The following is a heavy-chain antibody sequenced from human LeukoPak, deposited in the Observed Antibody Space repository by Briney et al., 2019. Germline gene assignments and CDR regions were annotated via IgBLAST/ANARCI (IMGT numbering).Heavy chain of an antibody. CDR1: GFTFGSYA. Sequence: GGSLRLSCAVSGFTFGSYAMTWVRQAPGKGLEWVSAISGGGGSTYYADSVKGRFTISRDNSKNTLYLQMNSLRAEDTAVYYCAKEITMIRGVIKLGFDYWGQGTLVTVSS. CDR3: AKEITMIRGVIKLGFDY. CDR2: ISGGGGST. J-gene: IGHJ4*02. V-gene: IGHV3-23*01. D-gene: IGHD3-10*01.